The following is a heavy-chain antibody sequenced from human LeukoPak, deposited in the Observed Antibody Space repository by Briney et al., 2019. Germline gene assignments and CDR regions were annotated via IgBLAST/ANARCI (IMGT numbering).Heavy chain of an antibody. CDR3: ARYDSSGYSAFDI. D-gene: IGHD3-22*01. CDR1: GGSFSGYY. J-gene: IGHJ3*02. CDR2: INRSGST. Sequence: SETLSLTCAVYGGSFSGYYWSWIRQPPGKGLEWIGEINRSGSTNYNPSLKSRVTISVDTSKNQFSLKLSSVTAADTAVYYCARYDSSGYSAFDIWGQGTMVTVSS. V-gene: IGHV4-34*01.